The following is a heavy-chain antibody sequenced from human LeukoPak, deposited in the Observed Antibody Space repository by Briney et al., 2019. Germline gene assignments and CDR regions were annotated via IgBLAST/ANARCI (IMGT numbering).Heavy chain of an antibody. CDR1: GFTFSNYW. J-gene: IGHJ3*02. CDR3: ASLLLCYGCSSSSDSFNI. Sequence: QAGGSLRLSCAASGFTFSNYWMHWVRQAPGKGLVWVSRSNSDGSRTTYADSVKGRFTISRDNAKNTLYLQMNSLRAEDTAVYYCASLLLCYGCSSSSDSFNIWGQGTMVTVSS. V-gene: IGHV3-74*01. CDR2: SNSDGSRT. D-gene: IGHD6-6*01.